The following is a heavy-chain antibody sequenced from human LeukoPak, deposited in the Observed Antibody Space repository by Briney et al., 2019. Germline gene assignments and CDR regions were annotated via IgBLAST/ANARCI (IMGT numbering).Heavy chain of an antibody. J-gene: IGHJ4*02. V-gene: IGHV3-33*01. Sequence: PGGSLRLFCAASGFTFSSYGMHWVRQAPGKGLEWVAVIWYDGSNKYYADSVKGRFTISRDNSKNTLYLQTNSLRAEDTAVYYCAREGYYDSSGKVDYWGQGTLVTVSS. CDR2: IWYDGSNK. D-gene: IGHD3-22*01. CDR1: GFTFSSYG. CDR3: AREGYYDSSGKVDY.